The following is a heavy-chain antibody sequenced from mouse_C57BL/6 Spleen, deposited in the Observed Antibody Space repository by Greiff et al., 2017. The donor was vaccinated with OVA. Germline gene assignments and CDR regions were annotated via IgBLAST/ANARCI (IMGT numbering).Heavy chain of an antibody. CDR1: GYTFTSYW. CDR3: ARSYYGSSYYCDY. CDR2: IDPSDSET. J-gene: IGHJ2*01. V-gene: IGHV1-52*01. Sequence: QVQLQQPGAELVRPGSSVKLSCKASGYTFTSYWMHWVKQRPIQGLEWIGNIDPSDSETHYNQKFKDKATLTVDKSSSTAYMQLSSLTSEDSAVYYCARSYYGSSYYCDYWGQGTTLTVSS. D-gene: IGHD1-1*01.